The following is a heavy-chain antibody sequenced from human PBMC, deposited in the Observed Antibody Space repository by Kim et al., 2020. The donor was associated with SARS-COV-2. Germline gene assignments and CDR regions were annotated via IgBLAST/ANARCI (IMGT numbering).Heavy chain of an antibody. V-gene: IGHV3-30*18. CDR2: ISYDGSNK. CDR1: GFTFSSYG. CDR3: AKDLGIDIVATTFDY. D-gene: IGHD5-12*01. J-gene: IGHJ4*02. Sequence: GGSLRLSCAASGFTFSSYGMHWVRQAPGKGLEWVAVISYDGSNKYYADSVKGRFTISRDNSKNTLYLQMNSLRAEDTAVYYCAKDLGIDIVATTFDYWGQGTLVTVSS.